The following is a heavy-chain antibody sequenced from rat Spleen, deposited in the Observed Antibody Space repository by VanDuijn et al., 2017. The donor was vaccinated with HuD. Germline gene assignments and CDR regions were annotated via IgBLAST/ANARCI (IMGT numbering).Heavy chain of an antibody. J-gene: IGHJ2*01. Sequence: EVQLVESGGGLVQPGRSLKLSCEASGFTFNNYVMAWVRQVPTKGLEWVATFSYDGISTYYRDSVKGRFTISRDNAKSTLSLQMDSLRSEDTATYYCARRHYGYTDYFDYWGQGVMVTVSS. CDR2: FSYDGIST. V-gene: IGHV5-29*01. D-gene: IGHD1-11*01. CDR3: ARRHYGYTDYFDY. CDR1: GFTFNNYV.